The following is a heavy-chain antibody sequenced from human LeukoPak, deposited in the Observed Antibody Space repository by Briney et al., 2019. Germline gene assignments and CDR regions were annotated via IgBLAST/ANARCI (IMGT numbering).Heavy chain of an antibody. CDR1: GDSISNYF. CDR2: IHTSGDT. D-gene: IGHD3-22*01. J-gene: IGHJ4*02. CDR3: ARGPQTYYYDSSGYWDFDY. Sequence: SETLSLTCSVSGDSISNYFWTWIRQPPGKGLEWIGYIHTSGDTNYVSSLKSRVTISVDTSKNQFSLKLSSVTAADTAVYYCARGPQTYYYDSSGYWDFDYWGQGTLVTVSS. V-gene: IGHV4-4*09.